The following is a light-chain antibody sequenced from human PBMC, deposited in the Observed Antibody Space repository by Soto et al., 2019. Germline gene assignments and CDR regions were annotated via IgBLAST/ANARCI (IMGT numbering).Light chain of an antibody. Sequence: QLVLTQSPCASASLGASVKLTCTLSSGHSSYAIAWHQQQPEKGPRYLMRLNSDGSHSKGDGIPDRFSGSSSGAERYLTISSLQSEDEADYYCQTWGSGIHVVFGGGTKVTVL. V-gene: IGLV4-69*01. J-gene: IGLJ2*01. CDR2: LNSDGSH. CDR1: SGHSSYA. CDR3: QTWGSGIHVV.